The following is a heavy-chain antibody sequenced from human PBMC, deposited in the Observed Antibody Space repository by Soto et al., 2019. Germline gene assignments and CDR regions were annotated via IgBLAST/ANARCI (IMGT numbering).Heavy chain of an antibody. CDR1: GGTFSSYA. J-gene: IGHJ6*02. CDR3: AGRLRFLEWLLAPSYYYYGMDV. V-gene: IGHV1-69*01. D-gene: IGHD3-3*01. CDR2: IIPIFGTA. Sequence: QVQLVQSGAEVKKPGSSVKVSCKASGGTFSSYAISWVRQAPGQGLEWMGGIIPIFGTANYAQKFQGRVTITADESTSTAYMELSSLRSEDTAVYYCAGRLRFLEWLLAPSYYYYGMDVWGQGTTVTVSS.